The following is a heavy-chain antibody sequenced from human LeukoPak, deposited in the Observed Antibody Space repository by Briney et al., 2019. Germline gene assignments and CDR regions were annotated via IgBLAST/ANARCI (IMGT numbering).Heavy chain of an antibody. CDR3: AKGTYTSDWS. CDR1: GFTFSDYV. D-gene: IGHD6-19*01. Sequence: GGSLRLSCVASGFTFSDYVMTWVRQAPGKGLEWVSDISVSGGSTYYADSVKGGFTISRDNSKDTLYLQMNSLRAEDTAVYYCAKGTYTSDWSWGQGTLVTVSS. V-gene: IGHV3-23*01. J-gene: IGHJ4*02. CDR2: ISVSGGST.